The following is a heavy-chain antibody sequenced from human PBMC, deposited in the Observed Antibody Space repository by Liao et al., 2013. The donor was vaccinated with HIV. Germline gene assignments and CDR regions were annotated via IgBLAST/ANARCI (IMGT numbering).Heavy chain of an antibody. CDR3: ARHNSSWSNFDY. CDR1: GGPISNYY. V-gene: IGHV4-59*01. CDR2: IFYSGST. D-gene: IGHD6-6*01. Sequence: QVQLQESGSGLVKPSETLSLTCTVSGGPISNYYWSWIRQSPGTGLEWIGYIFYSGSTNYNPSLRSRVTISVDTPKNQFSLKLDSVTAADTAVYYCARHNSSWSNFDYWGQGTLVTVSS. J-gene: IGHJ4*02.